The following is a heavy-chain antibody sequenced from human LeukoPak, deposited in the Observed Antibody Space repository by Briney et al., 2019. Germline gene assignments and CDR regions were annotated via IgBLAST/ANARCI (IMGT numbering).Heavy chain of an antibody. CDR3: ARTVTTTHFEN. V-gene: IGHV4-30-2*06. D-gene: IGHD4-11*01. J-gene: IGHJ4*02. Sequence: TSQTLSLTCAVSGGSISSTGYSWSWIRQSPGKGLEWIGYIYHSGGTYYNPSLRSRVTISIDRSKNQFSLNLSSVTAADTAVYYCARTVTTTHFENWGQGILVIVSS. CDR2: IYHSGGT. CDR1: GGSISSTGYS.